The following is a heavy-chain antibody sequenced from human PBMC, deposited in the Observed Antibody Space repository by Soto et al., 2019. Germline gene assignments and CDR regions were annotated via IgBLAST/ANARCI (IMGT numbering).Heavy chain of an antibody. Sequence: QVQLVQSGAEVKKPGSSVKVSCKASGGTFSSYMISWVRQAPGQGLEWMGRIIPILGVTNYAQKFQGRVTIIADKSTNTAYRELSSLKSEDTAVYYCARGWWGSDPKGGVDYWGPGPLVTVSS. CDR2: IIPILGVT. J-gene: IGHJ4*02. CDR3: ARGWWGSDPKGGVDY. D-gene: IGHD2-15*01. CDR1: GGTFSSYM. V-gene: IGHV1-69*02.